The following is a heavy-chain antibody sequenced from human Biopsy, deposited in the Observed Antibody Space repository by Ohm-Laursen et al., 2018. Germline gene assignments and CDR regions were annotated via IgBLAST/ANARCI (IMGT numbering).Heavy chain of an antibody. J-gene: IGHJ4*02. D-gene: IGHD5-12*01. CDR2: ITRDGFYM. Sequence: SLRLSCAASGFTFSSYPINWVRQAPGKGLEWVSSITRDGFYMFYADSVKGRFTISRDYAKNLVSLEMNSLRAEDTAIYYCARDSTINTVATADYWGQGTLVTVSS. CDR1: GFTFSSYP. CDR3: ARDSTINTVATADY. V-gene: IGHV3-21*06.